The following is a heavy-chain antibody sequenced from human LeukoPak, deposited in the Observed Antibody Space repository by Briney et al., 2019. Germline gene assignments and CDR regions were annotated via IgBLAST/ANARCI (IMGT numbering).Heavy chain of an antibody. V-gene: IGHV4-61*10. Sequence: SETLSLTCTVSGNSISSGDNYWSWIRQPAGKGLEWIGYIYYSGSTNYNPSLKSRVTISVDTSKNQFSLKLSSVTAADTAVYYCARVSGSYSHYYYMDVWGKGTTVTISS. CDR2: IYYSGST. J-gene: IGHJ6*03. CDR3: ARVSGSYSHYYYMDV. D-gene: IGHD1-26*01. CDR1: GNSISSGDNY.